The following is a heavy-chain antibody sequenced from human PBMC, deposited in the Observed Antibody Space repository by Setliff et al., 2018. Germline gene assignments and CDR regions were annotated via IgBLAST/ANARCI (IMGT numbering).Heavy chain of an antibody. V-gene: IGHV1-69*13. CDR1: GGTFSISS. CDR2: IIPIFGTA. J-gene: IGHJ4*02. Sequence: ASVKVSCKASGGTFSISSISWVRQAPGQGLEWMGNIIPIFGTANYPQNFQGRATITADAPSTTAYMELRSLRSGDTAVYYCASAPPGELHLGYWGQGTLVTVSS. CDR3: ASAPPGELHLGY. D-gene: IGHD1-26*01.